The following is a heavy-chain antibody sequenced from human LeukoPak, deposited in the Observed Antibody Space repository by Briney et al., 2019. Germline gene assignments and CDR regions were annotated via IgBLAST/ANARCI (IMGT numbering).Heavy chain of an antibody. V-gene: IGHV4-34*01. CDR2: INHSGST. CDR3: ARGLEYSSSLGYAFDI. Sequence: PSETLSLTCAVYGGSFSGYYWSWIRQPPGKGLEWIGEINHSGSTNYNPSLKSRVTISVDTSKNQFSLKLSSVTAADTAVYYCARGLEYSSSLGYAFDIWGQGTMVTVSS. D-gene: IGHD6-6*01. CDR1: GGSFSGYY. J-gene: IGHJ3*02.